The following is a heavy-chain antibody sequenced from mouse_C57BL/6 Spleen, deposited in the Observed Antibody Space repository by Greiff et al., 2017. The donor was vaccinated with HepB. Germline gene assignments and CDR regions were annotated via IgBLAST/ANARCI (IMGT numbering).Heavy chain of an antibody. V-gene: IGHV1-80*01. Sequence: QVQLQQSGAELVQPGASVKISCKASGYAFSSYWMNWVKQRPGKGLEWIGQIYPGDGATNYNGKFKGKATLTADKSSSTDYMQLSSLTSEDSAVYYCGRTHYYYGSIYYFDYWGQGTTLTVSS. CDR3: GRTHYYYGSIYYFDY. CDR1: GYAFSSYW. J-gene: IGHJ2*01. D-gene: IGHD1-1*01. CDR2: IYPGDGAT.